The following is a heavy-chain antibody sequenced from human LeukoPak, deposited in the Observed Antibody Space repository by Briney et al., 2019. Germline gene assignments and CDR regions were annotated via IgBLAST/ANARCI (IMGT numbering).Heavy chain of an antibody. Sequence: SVKVSCKASGYTFTSYGISWVRQAPGQGLEWMGGIIPFLGTTNYAQKFQGRVTITADEPSRTAYMELTYLRSGDTAVYYCTIIPNVILFTHYFEYWGQGTLVTVSS. CDR3: TIIPNVILFTHYFEY. CDR1: GYTFTSYG. J-gene: IGHJ4*02. D-gene: IGHD2-21*01. V-gene: IGHV1-69*13. CDR2: IIPFLGTT.